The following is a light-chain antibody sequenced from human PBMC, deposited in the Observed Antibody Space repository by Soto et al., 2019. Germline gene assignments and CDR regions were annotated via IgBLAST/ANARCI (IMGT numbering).Light chain of an antibody. CDR3: SSYTASITRA. CDR1: SSDGGGYHY. J-gene: IGLJ3*02. V-gene: IGLV2-14*01. Sequence: QSALTQPASVSGSPGQSFTISCTGTSSDGGGYHYVSWYQQYPGKAPKLIIYEVSNRPSGVSNSFSGSKSGNTASLTITGVKAEDEADYYCSSYTASITRAFGGGPKLTVL. CDR2: EVS.